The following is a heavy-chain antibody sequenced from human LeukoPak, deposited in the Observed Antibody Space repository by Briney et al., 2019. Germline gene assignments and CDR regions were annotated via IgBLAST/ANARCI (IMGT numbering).Heavy chain of an antibody. CDR1: GFTFSSYY. Sequence: GGSLRLSCAASGFTFSSYYMSWVRQAPGKGLDWVSAMSGTGADTYYADSVKGRFTISRDNSKNTLYLQMNSLRAEDTAVYYCANNRGYYDSSGYYYFDYWGQGTLVTVSS. CDR3: ANNRGYYDSSGYYYFDY. CDR2: MSGTGADT. D-gene: IGHD3-22*01. V-gene: IGHV3-23*01. J-gene: IGHJ4*02.